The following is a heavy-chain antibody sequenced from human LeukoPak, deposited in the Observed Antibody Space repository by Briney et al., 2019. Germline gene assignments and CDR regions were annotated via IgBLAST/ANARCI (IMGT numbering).Heavy chain of an antibody. J-gene: IGHJ3*02. D-gene: IGHD1/OR15-1a*01. CDR1: GFTFSNYA. CDR2: ISGSGGST. CDR3: AKGTVAFDI. V-gene: IGHV3-23*01. Sequence: GGSLRLSCAASGFTFSNYAMTWVRQAPGKGLEWVSVISGSGGSTHYADSVKGRFTISRDISKNTLYLQMNSLRAEDTALYYCAKGTVAFDIWGQGTMVTVSS.